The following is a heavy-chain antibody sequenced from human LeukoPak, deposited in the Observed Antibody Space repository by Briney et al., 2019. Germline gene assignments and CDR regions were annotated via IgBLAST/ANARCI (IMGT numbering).Heavy chain of an antibody. CDR3: ARRTDHVDDAFDV. Sequence: GGSLRLSCSASGFTFSSYAMHWVRQAPGKGLEYVSVISTNGGSTYYADSVKGRFTISRDNSKNTLYIQMSSLRAEDTAVYYCARRTDHVDDAFDVWGQGTMVTVSS. CDR1: GFTFSSYA. D-gene: IGHD3/OR15-3a*01. CDR2: ISTNGGST. J-gene: IGHJ3*01. V-gene: IGHV3-64*05.